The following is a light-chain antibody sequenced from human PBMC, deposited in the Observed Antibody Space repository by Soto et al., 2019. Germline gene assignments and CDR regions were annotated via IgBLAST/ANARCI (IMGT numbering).Light chain of an antibody. CDR3: QKCGSSPRK. CDR1: QSVSSY. CDR2: GAS. V-gene: IGKV3-20*01. J-gene: IGKJ1*01. Sequence: EIVLTQSPATLSLSPGEGATLSWSASQSVSSYLAWYQQKPGQAPRLLIYGASSRATGIPDRFSGSGSGTDFTLTISRLEPEDLAVYYCQKCGSSPRKFGQGTKVDIK.